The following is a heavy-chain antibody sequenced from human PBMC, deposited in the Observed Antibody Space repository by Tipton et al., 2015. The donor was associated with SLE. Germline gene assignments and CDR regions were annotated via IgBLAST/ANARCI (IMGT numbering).Heavy chain of an antibody. V-gene: IGHV3-30*02. J-gene: IGHJ2*01. D-gene: IGHD2-2*02. CDR2: INSDGTTE. CDR1: GFTLSPYG. CDR3: AKFIGYTNGLFDL. Sequence: SLRLSCAASGFTLSPYGMHWVRQRPGKGLEWVALINSDGTTEYHADFVKGRFTISRDNSRNTLYLQMENLRPEDTSLYYCAKFIGYTNGLFDLWGRGTLVTISS.